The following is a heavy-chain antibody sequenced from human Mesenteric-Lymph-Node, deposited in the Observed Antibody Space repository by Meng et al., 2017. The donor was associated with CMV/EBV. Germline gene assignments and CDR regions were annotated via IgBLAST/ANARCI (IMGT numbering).Heavy chain of an antibody. J-gene: IGHJ4*02. CDR2: INPSGGST. CDR1: GYTFTSYY. V-gene: IGHV1-46*01. CDR3: AREGDGGNSFPDY. D-gene: IGHD4-23*01. Sequence: ASVKVSCKASGYTFTSYYMHWVRQAPGQGLEWMGIINPSGGSTNYAQKFQGRVTMTRDTSTSTVYMELSSLTSDDTAVYYCAREGDGGNSFPDYWGQGTLVTVSS.